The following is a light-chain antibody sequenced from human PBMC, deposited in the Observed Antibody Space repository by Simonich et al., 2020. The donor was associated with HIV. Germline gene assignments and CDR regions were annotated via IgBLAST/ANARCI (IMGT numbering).Light chain of an antibody. V-gene: IGLV2-14*03. CDR2: DVS. CDR1: SSDVGGYNS. Sequence: QSALTKPASVSGSPGQSITIACTGTSSDVGGYNSVSWYQQHPGKAPKLMIYDVSNRPSGVSSRFSGSKSGNTASLTISGLQAEDEADYHCSSYTSSSTVVFGGGTKVTVL. CDR3: SSYTSSSTVV. J-gene: IGLJ2*01.